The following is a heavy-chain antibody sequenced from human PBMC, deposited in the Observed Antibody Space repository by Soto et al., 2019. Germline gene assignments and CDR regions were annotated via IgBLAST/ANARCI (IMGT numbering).Heavy chain of an antibody. CDR2: ISSSSSTI. Sequence: EVQLVESGGGLVQPGGSLRLSCAASGFTFSSYSMNWVRQAPGKGLEWVSYISSSSSTIYYADSVKGRFTISRDNAKNSLYRQMNSLRAEDTAVYYCARDDVRYFDWLSTWGQGTLVTVSS. D-gene: IGHD3-9*01. J-gene: IGHJ5*02. V-gene: IGHV3-48*01. CDR3: ARDDVRYFDWLST. CDR1: GFTFSSYS.